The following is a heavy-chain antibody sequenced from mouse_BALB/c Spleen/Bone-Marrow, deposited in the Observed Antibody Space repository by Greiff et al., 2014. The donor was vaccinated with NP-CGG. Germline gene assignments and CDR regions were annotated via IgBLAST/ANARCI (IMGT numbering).Heavy chain of an antibody. Sequence: EVKVVESGGDLVKPGGSLKLSCAASGFTFSSYGMSWGRQTPDKRLEWVATISSGGSNTYYPDSVKGRFTISRDNAKNTLYLQMSSLKSEDTAMYYCARHQRYYAMDYWGPGTSVTVSS. CDR1: GFTFSSYG. V-gene: IGHV5-6*01. CDR2: ISSGGSNT. J-gene: IGHJ4*01. CDR3: ARHQRYYAMDY.